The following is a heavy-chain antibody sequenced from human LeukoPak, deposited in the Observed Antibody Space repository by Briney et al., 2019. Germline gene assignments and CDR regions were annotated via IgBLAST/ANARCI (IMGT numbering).Heavy chain of an antibody. V-gene: IGHV3-48*04. CDR3: ARDSVYYYGSGSYSY. CDR2: ISSSSTI. CDR1: GFTFSSYS. Sequence: GGSLRLSCAASGFTFSSYSMNWVRQAPGKGLEWVSYISSSSTIYYADSVKGRFTISRDNAKNSLYLQMNSLRAEDTAVYYCARDSVYYYGSGSYSYWGQGTLVTVSS. J-gene: IGHJ4*02. D-gene: IGHD3-10*01.